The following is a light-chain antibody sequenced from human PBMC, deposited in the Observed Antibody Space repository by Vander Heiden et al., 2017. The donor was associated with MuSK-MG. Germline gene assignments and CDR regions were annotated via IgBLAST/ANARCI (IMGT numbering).Light chain of an antibody. Sequence: IQMTQSPSSLSASVGDRVTITCRASQSISSYLNWYQQKPGKAPKLLIYAASSLQSGVPARFSGSGSGTDFNLTISRLQPEDFATYYGQQSDTTPRTFGQGTKVEIK. CDR1: QSISSY. CDR3: QQSDTTPRT. J-gene: IGKJ1*01. CDR2: AAS. V-gene: IGKV1-39*01.